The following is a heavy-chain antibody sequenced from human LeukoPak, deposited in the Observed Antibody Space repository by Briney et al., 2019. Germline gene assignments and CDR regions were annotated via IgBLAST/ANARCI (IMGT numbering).Heavy chain of an antibody. CDR3: VTELHYSDTYRDDY. CDR1: GYTFTDYY. J-gene: IGHJ4*02. V-gene: IGHV1-2*02. D-gene: IGHD1-26*01. Sequence: GASVKVSCKASGYTFTDYYMHGVRQAPGQGLEGMGWINPNSGGTKYAQKFQDRVSIPRDTSISTVYMELRRLRTDDTAVYYCVTELHYSDTYRDDYWGQGTLVTVSS. CDR2: INPNSGGT.